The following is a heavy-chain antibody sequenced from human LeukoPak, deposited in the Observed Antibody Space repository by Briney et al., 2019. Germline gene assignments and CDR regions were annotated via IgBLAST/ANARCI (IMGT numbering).Heavy chain of an antibody. Sequence: GGSLRLSCAASGFTFDDYAMHWVRQAPGKGLEWASGISWNSGSIGYADSVKGRFTISRDNAKNSLYLQMNSLRAEDTALYYCAKGTRIAAAGSFDYWGQGTLVTVSS. J-gene: IGHJ4*02. V-gene: IGHV3-9*01. D-gene: IGHD6-13*01. CDR3: AKGTRIAAAGSFDY. CDR2: ISWNSGSI. CDR1: GFTFDDYA.